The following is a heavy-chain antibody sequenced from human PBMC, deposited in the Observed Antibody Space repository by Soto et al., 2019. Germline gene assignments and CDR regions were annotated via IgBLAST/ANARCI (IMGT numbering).Heavy chain of an antibody. V-gene: IGHV3-66*01. CDR1: GFTVSNSF. Sequence: PGGSLRLSCAASGFTVSNSFLIWVRQVPGRGLELVSVIYGGGGTVYAESVQGRFTISRDNYKNTLFLQMNSLRVEDTAVYYCARDRYCISTRCYVEAFDIWGQGKMVTFSS. CDR3: ARDRYCISTRCYVEAFDI. J-gene: IGHJ3*02. CDR2: IYGGGGT. D-gene: IGHD2-2*01.